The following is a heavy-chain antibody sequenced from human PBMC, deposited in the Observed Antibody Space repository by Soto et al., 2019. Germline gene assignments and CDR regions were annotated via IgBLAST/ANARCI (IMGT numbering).Heavy chain of an antibody. J-gene: IGHJ4*02. Sequence: EVQLVESGGGLVQPGGSLRLSCAASGFTFSSYWMSWVRQAPGKGLEWVANIKQDGSEKSYVDSVKGRFTNSRDNAKNSLYLQMNSLRAEDTAVYYCARTRNYYDSSGYLWGVLYYFVYWGQGTLVTVSS. V-gene: IGHV3-7*03. D-gene: IGHD3-22*01. CDR3: ARTRNYYDSSGYLWGVLYYFVY. CDR2: IKQDGSEK. CDR1: GFTFSSYW.